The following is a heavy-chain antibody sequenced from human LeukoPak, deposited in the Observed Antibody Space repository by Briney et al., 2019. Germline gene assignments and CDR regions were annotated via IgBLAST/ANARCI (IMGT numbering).Heavy chain of an antibody. J-gene: IGHJ4*02. CDR3: AGGPGW. V-gene: IGHV3-7*02. CDR1: GFTFSSCW. D-gene: IGHD6-19*01. Sequence: GGSLRLSCAASGFTFSSCWMSWVRQAPGKGLECVANIKQDGSEKYYVDSVKGRFTISRDNVKNSLYLRMNSLRAEDTAVYYCAGGPGWWGQGTLVTVSS. CDR2: IKQDGSEK.